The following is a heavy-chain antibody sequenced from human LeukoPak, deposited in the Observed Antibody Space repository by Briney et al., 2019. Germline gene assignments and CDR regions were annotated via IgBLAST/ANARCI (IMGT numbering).Heavy chain of an antibody. V-gene: IGHV4-59*01. Sequence: NTSETLSLTCTVSGPSISNFYWSWIRQPPERGLELVGSINYSGTTNYNPSLKSRVTMTIDTSKNQVSLKLNSVTAADTAVYYCARDPIHRDDYNAEWGQGVLVSVSS. CDR1: GPSISNFY. CDR2: INYSGTT. D-gene: IGHD5-24*01. J-gene: IGHJ4*02. CDR3: ARDPIHRDDYNAE.